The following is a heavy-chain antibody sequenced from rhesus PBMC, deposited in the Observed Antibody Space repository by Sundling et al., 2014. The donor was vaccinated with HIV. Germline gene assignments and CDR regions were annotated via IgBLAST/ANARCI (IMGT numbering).Heavy chain of an antibody. D-gene: IGHD1-44*01. V-gene: IGHV4-92*01. CDR2: IYSGGST. J-gene: IGHJ4*01. Sequence: QVQLQESGPGVVKPSETLSLTCAVSGGSISSIFGWTWIRQSPGKGLEWIGSIYSGGSTPLNPSLESRVSLSIDTSKNQFSLRLTSVTAADTAVYYCARGLGNFDYWGQGVLVTVSS. CDR1: GGSISSIFG. CDR3: ARGLGNFDY.